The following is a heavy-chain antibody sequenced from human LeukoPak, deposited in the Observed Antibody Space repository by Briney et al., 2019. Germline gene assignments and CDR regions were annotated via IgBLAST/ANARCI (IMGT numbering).Heavy chain of an antibody. Sequence: GESLKISCKGSGYSFTSYWIGWVRPMPGKGLEWMGIIYPGDSDTRYSPSFQGQVTISADKSISTAYLQWSSLKASDTAMYYCARIYVWGSYRYDYFDYWGQGTLVTVSS. CDR2: IYPGDSDT. V-gene: IGHV5-51*01. CDR3: ARIYVWGSYRYDYFDY. D-gene: IGHD3-16*02. J-gene: IGHJ4*02. CDR1: GYSFTSYW.